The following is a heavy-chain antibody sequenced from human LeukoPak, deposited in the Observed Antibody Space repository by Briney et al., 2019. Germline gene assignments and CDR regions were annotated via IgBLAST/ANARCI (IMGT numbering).Heavy chain of an antibody. Sequence: PGGSLRLSCAASGFTFSSYSMNWVRQAPGKGLAWVSSITDSGDGEYYADSVKGRFTISRDDSKNTLYLQMNSLRAEDTAVYYCAKDSPVATRWGQGTLVTVSS. CDR2: ITDSGDGE. V-gene: IGHV3-23*01. D-gene: IGHD1-26*01. CDR3: AKDSPVATR. CDR1: GFTFSSYS. J-gene: IGHJ4*02.